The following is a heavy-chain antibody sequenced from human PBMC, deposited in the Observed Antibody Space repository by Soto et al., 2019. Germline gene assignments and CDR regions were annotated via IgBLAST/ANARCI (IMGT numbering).Heavy chain of an antibody. D-gene: IGHD4-4*01. V-gene: IGHV3-7*03. J-gene: IGHJ4*02. Sequence: QLVESGGGLVQPGGSLRLSCEASGFTFSGYWMSWVRQAPGKGLEWVADIKHDGSVQYYVDSVKGRLTISRDNAKKQLYLQMNGLRSEDTALYYCARAPYSNALYRFGLWGQGTLVTVSS. CDR1: GFTFSGYW. CDR2: IKHDGSVQ. CDR3: ARAPYSNALYRFGL.